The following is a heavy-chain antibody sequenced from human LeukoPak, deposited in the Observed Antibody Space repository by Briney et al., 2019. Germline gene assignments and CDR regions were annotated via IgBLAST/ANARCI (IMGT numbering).Heavy chain of an antibody. Sequence: SETLSLTCSVSGASVTSGGFYWGWLRQPPGKGLEWIASVYYTGSSYYNPSLKSRVTISIDTSKNQFSLNLRSVIAADTALYYCARHSGSGSLSRPFDTWGQGTLVTVSS. D-gene: IGHD3-10*01. V-gene: IGHV4-39*01. J-gene: IGHJ5*02. CDR2: VYYTGSS. CDR1: GASVTSGGFY. CDR3: ARHSGSGSLSRPFDT.